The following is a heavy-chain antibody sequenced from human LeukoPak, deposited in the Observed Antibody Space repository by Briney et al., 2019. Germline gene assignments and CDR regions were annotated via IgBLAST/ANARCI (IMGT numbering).Heavy chain of an antibody. Sequence: ASVKVSCKASGYTFTSYDINWVRQATGQGLEWMGWMNPNSGNTGYAQKFQGRVTMTRNTSISTAYMELSSLRSEDTAVYYCAREGIAAAGTEIPFDYWGQGTLVTVSS. CDR1: GYTFTSYD. CDR2: MNPNSGNT. J-gene: IGHJ4*02. V-gene: IGHV1-8*01. D-gene: IGHD6-13*01. CDR3: AREGIAAAGTEIPFDY.